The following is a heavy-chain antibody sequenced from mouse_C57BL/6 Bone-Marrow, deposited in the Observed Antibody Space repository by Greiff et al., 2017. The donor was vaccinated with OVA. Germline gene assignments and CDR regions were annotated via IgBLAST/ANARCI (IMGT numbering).Heavy chain of an antibody. CDR2: IRSKSNNYAT. D-gene: IGHD2-4*01. V-gene: IGHV10-1*01. CDR1: GFSFNTYA. Sequence: EVKLMESGGGLVQPKGSLKLSCAASGFSFNTYAMNWVRQAPGKGLEWVARIRSKSNNYATYYADSVKDRFTISRDDSESMLYLQMNNLKTEDTAVYYCVRQDYDSWFAYWGQGTLVTVSA. J-gene: IGHJ3*01. CDR3: VRQDYDSWFAY.